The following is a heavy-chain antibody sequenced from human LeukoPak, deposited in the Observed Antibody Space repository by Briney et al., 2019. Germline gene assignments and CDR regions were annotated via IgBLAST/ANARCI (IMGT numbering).Heavy chain of an antibody. V-gene: IGHV1-18*04. D-gene: IGHD3-10*01. J-gene: IGHJ5*02. CDR3: ARAPYYYGSGSGNWFDP. CDR1: GYTFTGYY. Sequence: GASVKVSCKASGYTFTGYYMHWVRQAPGQGLEWMGWISAYNGNTNYAQKLQGRVTMTTDTSTSTAYMELRSLRSDDTAVYYCARAPYYYGSGSGNWFDPWGQGTLVTVSS. CDR2: ISAYNGNT.